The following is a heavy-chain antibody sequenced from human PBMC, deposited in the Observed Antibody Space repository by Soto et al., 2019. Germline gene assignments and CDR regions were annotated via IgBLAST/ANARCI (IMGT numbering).Heavy chain of an antibody. CDR3: ARGRYGDY. V-gene: IGHV1-18*01. CDR2: ISAHNGNK. Sequence: QVHLVQSGAEVKKPGASVKVSCKASGYTFTSYGITWVRQAPGQGLEWIGCISAHNGNKDYAQKLQGRVIVTRDTSTSTAYMDLRSLRSDDTAVYYCARGRYGDYGGQGALVTVSS. J-gene: IGHJ4*02. CDR1: GYTFTSYG. D-gene: IGHD1-1*01.